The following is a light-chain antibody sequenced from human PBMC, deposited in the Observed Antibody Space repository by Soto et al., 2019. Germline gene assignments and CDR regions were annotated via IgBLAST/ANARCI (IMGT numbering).Light chain of an antibody. CDR3: QQYKSFSLT. Sequence: IQITQSPSTLSASVGDRVTITCRASQSISNWLAWYQQKQGKAPKLLIYKTSNLDSGVPSRFSGSGSGTELSITISSLQPDDCETYYCQQYKSFSLTFGGGTKVDNK. V-gene: IGKV1-5*03. CDR1: QSISNW. CDR2: KTS. J-gene: IGKJ4*01.